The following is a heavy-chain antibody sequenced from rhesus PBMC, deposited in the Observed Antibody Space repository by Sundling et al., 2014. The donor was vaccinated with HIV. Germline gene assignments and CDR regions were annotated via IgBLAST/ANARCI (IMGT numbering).Heavy chain of an antibody. Sequence: QVQLVQSGAEVKKPGSSVKVSCKASGYTFTDYYLHWVRQAPGQGLEWMGEINPKTGGTNYAQKFQGRVTMTRDTSTNTAYMDLRSQDTAVYYCAINLRWEYFEFWGQGALVTVSS. CDR1: GYTFTDYY. CDR3: AINLRWEYFEF. CDR2: INPKTGGT. D-gene: IGHD6-37*01. J-gene: IGHJ1*01. V-gene: IGHV1-138*01.